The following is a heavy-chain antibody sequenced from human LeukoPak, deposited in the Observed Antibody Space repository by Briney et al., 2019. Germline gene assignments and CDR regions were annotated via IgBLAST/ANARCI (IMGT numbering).Heavy chain of an antibody. CDR3: AKRNTMVRGGPCFDY. V-gene: IGHV3-7*03. J-gene: IGHJ4*02. D-gene: IGHD3-10*01. Sequence: PGGSLRLSCVASGITFRNYWMGWVRQAPGKGLEWVANINQDSSEKYYVDSVKGRFTISRDNAKNSLYLQLNTLRPDDTAIYYCAKRNTMVRGGPCFDYWGQGLLVTVSS. CDR2: INQDSSEK. CDR1: GITFRNYW.